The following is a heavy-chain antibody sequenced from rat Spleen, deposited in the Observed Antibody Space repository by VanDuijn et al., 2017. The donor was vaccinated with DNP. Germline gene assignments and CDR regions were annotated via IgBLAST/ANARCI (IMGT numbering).Heavy chain of an antibody. V-gene: IGHV5S10*01. CDR2: ISPSGSRP. J-gene: IGHJ3*01. D-gene: IGHD1-11*01. CDR3: ASYYGGYSEG. Sequence: EVQLVESGGGLVQPGRSLKLSCAASGFTFSDYNMAWVRQTPEKGLEWVAAISPSGSRPYSPVSVKGRFTISRDTAKSSLYLQMNSLRSEDTATYYCASYYGGYSEGWGQGTLVTVSS. CDR1: GFTFSDYN.